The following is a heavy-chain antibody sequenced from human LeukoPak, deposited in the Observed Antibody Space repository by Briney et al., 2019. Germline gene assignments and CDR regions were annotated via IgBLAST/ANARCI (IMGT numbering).Heavy chain of an antibody. CDR3: AKGPHDRGYRYFDL. Sequence: GGSLRLSCAASGFPFNRYAMTWVRQAPGKGLEWVSPISGNGDTTYYADSVKGRFTISRDNSKNTLYLQMNSLRAEDTAIYYCAKGPHDRGYRYFDLWGRGTLVTVSS. J-gene: IGHJ2*01. CDR2: ISGNGDTT. CDR1: GFPFNRYA. V-gene: IGHV3-23*01.